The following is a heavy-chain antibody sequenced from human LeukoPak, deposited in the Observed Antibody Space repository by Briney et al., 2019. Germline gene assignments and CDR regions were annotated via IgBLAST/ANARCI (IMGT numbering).Heavy chain of an antibody. V-gene: IGHV4-39*01. Sequence: AGSLSRACILSDDSICSSSYYRGWIRQLPGKGLEWIGSIYYSGSTYYNPSLKSRATISVDTSKNQFSLKLSSVTAADTAVYYCARHDYYYYGMDVWGQGTTVTVSS. J-gene: IGHJ6*02. CDR1: DDSICSSSYY. CDR3: ARHDYYYYGMDV. CDR2: IYYSGST.